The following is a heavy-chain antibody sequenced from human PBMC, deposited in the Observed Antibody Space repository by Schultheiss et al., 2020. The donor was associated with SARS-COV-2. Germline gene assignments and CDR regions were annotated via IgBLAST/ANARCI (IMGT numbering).Heavy chain of an antibody. J-gene: IGHJ3*02. V-gene: IGHV1-46*01. CDR1: GYTFTGYY. D-gene: IGHD6-19*01. CDR3: ARRGIAVAVAGQPDSGGSDAFDI. Sequence: ASVKVSCKASGYTFTGYYMHWVRQAPGQGLEWMGIINPSGGSTSYAQKFQGRVTMTRDTSTSTVYMELSRLRSDDTAVYYCARRGIAVAVAGQPDSGGSDAFDIWGQGTMVTVSS. CDR2: INPSGGST.